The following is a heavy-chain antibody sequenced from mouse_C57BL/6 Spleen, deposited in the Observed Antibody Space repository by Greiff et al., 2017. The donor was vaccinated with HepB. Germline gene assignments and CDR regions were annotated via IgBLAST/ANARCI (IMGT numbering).Heavy chain of an antibody. CDR1: GFSLTSYG. D-gene: IGHD1-1*01. J-gene: IGHJ1*03. CDR3: ARGGHYYGSTYWYFDV. CDR2: IWSGGST. V-gene: IGHV2-2*01. Sequence: QVQLKESGPGLVQPSQSLSITCTVSGFSLTSYGVHWVRQSPGKGLEWLGVIWSGGSTDYNAAFISRLSISKDNSKSQVFFKMNSLQADDTAIYYCARGGHYYGSTYWYFDVWGTGTTVTVSS.